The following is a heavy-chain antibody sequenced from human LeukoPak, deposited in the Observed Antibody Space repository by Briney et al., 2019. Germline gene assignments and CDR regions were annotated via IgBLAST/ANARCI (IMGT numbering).Heavy chain of an antibody. CDR1: GYTFTSYG. V-gene: IGHV1-2*02. J-gene: IGHJ4*02. Sequence: ASVKVSCKASGYTFTSYGISWVRQAPGQGLEWMGWINPNSGGTNYAQKFQGRVTMTRDTSISTAYMELSRLRSDDTAVYYCARDYCSGGSCYWGVDYWGQGTLVTVSS. D-gene: IGHD2-15*01. CDR3: ARDYCSGGSCYWGVDY. CDR2: INPNSGGT.